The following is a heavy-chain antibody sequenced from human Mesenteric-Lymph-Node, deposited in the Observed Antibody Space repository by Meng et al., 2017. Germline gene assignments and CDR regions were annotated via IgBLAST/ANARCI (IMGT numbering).Heavy chain of an antibody. V-gene: IGHV3-74*01. D-gene: IGHD2-21*02. CDR3: ARAGSTHVGTVPVVTAINLDY. J-gene: IGHJ4*02. CDR2: INSDGSST. CDR1: GFTFSSYW. Sequence: GESLKISCAASGFTFSSYWMHWVRQAPGKGLVWVSRINSDGSSTTYADSVKGRFTISRDNAKNTLYLQMNTLRAEETAVYYCARAGSTHVGTVPVVTAINLDYWGQGTRVTVSS.